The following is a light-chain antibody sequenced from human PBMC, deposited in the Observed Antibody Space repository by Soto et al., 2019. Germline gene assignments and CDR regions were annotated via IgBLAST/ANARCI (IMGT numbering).Light chain of an antibody. J-gene: IGKJ1*01. CDR1: QSVSSGY. V-gene: IGKV3-20*01. Sequence: VLRSSQGTMFLSPGGRDILSCRTSQSVSSGYLAWYQQKPGQAPRLLIYDASNRATGIPSRFSGSGYGTDFTLAIRCLQSEEFATYYRQQYYSYPRTFGQGTKVDI. CDR2: DAS. CDR3: QQYYSYPRT.